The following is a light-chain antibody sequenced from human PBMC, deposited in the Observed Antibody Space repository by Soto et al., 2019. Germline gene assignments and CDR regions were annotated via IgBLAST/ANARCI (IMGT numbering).Light chain of an antibody. Sequence: ESVLTQAAGTLSLSPEEKATLSCRASQSVSSSYLAWYQQKPGQAPRLLIYGASSRATGIPDRFSGSGSGTDFTLFVSRLEPEDFAVYYCQQFGSSSWTFGQGTKVDIK. CDR3: QQFGSSSWT. CDR2: GAS. V-gene: IGKV3-20*01. J-gene: IGKJ1*01. CDR1: QSVSSSY.